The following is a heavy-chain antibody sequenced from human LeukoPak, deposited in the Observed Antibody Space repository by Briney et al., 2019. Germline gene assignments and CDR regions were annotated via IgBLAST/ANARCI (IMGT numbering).Heavy chain of an antibody. D-gene: IGHD4-17*01. CDR1: GFTFSSYA. V-gene: IGHV3-23*01. Sequence: GGSLRLPCSASGFTFSSYAMSWVRQAPGKGLEWVSAISGSGGSTYYADSVKGRFTISRDISRNTLYLQMNSLRAEDTAVYYCAKGPDYGDYGYWYFDLWGRGTLVTVSS. CDR2: ISGSGGST. CDR3: AKGPDYGDYGYWYFDL. J-gene: IGHJ2*01.